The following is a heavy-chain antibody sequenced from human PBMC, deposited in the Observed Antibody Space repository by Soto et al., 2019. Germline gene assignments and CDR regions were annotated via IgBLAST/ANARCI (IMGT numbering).Heavy chain of an antibody. V-gene: IGHV4-59*01. CDR2: VYYSGAT. CDR3: ARAGSTCRYFFDY. J-gene: IGHJ4*02. Sequence: SENLSLTCTVSGCSISSYYWTWIQQHPGKGLEWVGYVYYSGATYYNPTLQSRVTISVSTSKNQFSLKVKLVTAADTAIYYCARAGSTCRYFFDYWGQGSLVTVSS. CDR1: GCSISSYY. D-gene: IGHD6-13*01.